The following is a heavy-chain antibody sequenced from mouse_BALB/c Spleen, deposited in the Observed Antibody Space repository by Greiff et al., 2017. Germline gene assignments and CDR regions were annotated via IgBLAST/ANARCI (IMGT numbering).Heavy chain of an antibody. V-gene: IGHV5-4*02. Sequence: EVQGVESGGGLVKPGGSLKLSCAASGFTFSDYYMYWVRQTPEKRLEWVATISDGGSYTYYPDSVKGRFTISRDNAKNNLYLQMSSLKSEDTAMYYCARGSSTTVVATDYWGQGTTLTVSS. J-gene: IGHJ2*01. CDR3: ARGSSTTVVATDY. CDR2: ISDGGSYT. D-gene: IGHD1-1*01. CDR1: GFTFSDYY.